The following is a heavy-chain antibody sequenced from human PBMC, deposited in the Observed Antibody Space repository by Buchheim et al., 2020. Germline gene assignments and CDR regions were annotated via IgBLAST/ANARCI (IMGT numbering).Heavy chain of an antibody. V-gene: IGHV4-59*01. CDR1: GGSISSYY. D-gene: IGHD3-3*01. CDR3: AGGSTIFGVAHFDY. CDR2: IYYSGST. Sequence: QVQLQESGPGLVKPSETLSLTCTVSGGSISSYYWSWIRQPPGKGLEWIGYIYYSGSTNYNPSLKSRVTISVDTSKNQFSLKLSSVTAADTAVYYCAGGSTIFGVAHFDYWGQGTL. J-gene: IGHJ4*02.